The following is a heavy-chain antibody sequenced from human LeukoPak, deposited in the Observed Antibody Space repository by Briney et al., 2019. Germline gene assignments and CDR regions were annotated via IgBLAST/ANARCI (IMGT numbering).Heavy chain of an antibody. CDR3: AKPPLLWFGENY. CDR2: LRTDGART. J-gene: IGHJ4*02. CDR1: GFTFNNYW. V-gene: IGHV3-74*01. Sequence: GGSLRLSCTASGFTFNNYWMHWVRQAPGKGLEWVSRLRTDGARTNYADSVKGRFTISRDNTKNMLYLQMNSLRAEDTAVYYCAKPPLLWFGENYWGQGTPVTVSS. D-gene: IGHD3-10*01.